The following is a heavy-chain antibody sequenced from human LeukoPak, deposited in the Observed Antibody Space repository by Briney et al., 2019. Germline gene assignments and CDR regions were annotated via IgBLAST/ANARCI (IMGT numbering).Heavy chain of an antibody. J-gene: IGHJ4*02. D-gene: IGHD6-13*01. CDR2: ISSSSSYI. V-gene: IGHV3-21*01. CDR1: GFTVRDYW. Sequence: PGGSLRLSCAASGFTVRDYWMTWVRQAPGKGLEWVSSISSSSSYIYYADSVKGRFTISRDNAKNSLYLQMNSLRAEDTAVYYCARDPSASSSWDFDYWGQGTLVTVSS. CDR3: ARDPSASSSWDFDY.